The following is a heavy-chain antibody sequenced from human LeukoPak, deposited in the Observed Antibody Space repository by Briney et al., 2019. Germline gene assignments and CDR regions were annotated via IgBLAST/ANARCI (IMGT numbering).Heavy chain of an antibody. D-gene: IGHD3-22*01. V-gene: IGHV4-34*01. CDR2: INHSGST. CDR3: ARSRGYYFLYFDY. Sequence: SETLSLTCAVYGGSFSGYYWSWIRQPPGKGLEWIGEINHSGSTNYNPSLKSRVTISVDTSKNQFSLKLSSVTAADTAVYCCARSRGYYFLYFDYWGQGTLVTVSS. CDR1: GGSFSGYY. J-gene: IGHJ4*02.